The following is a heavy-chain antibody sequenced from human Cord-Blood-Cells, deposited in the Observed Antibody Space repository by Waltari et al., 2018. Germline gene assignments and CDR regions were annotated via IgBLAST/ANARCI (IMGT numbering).Heavy chain of an antibody. CDR2: IIPIFGTA. V-gene: IGHV1-69*01. CDR3: ARASYYDFWSGYDLFY. Sequence: VKVSCKASGGTFSSYAISWVRQAPGQGLEWMGGIIPIFGTANYAQKFQGRVTITADESTSTAYMELSSLRSEDTAVYYCARASYYDFWSGYDLFYWGQGTLVTVSS. D-gene: IGHD3-3*01. CDR1: GGTFSSYA. J-gene: IGHJ4*02.